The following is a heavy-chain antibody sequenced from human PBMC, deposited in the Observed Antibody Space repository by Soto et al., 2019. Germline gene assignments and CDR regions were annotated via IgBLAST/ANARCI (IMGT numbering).Heavy chain of an antibody. J-gene: IGHJ3*02. V-gene: IGHV3-33*01. Sequence: QVQLVESGGGVVQPGRSLRLSCAASGFTFSSYGMHWVRQAPGKGLEWVAVIWYDGSNKYYADSVKGRFTISRDNSKNTLYLQMNSLRAEDTAVYYCARDWRWLRQYTAFDIWGQGTMVTVSS. D-gene: IGHD5-12*01. CDR2: IWYDGSNK. CDR1: GFTFSSYG. CDR3: ARDWRWLRQYTAFDI.